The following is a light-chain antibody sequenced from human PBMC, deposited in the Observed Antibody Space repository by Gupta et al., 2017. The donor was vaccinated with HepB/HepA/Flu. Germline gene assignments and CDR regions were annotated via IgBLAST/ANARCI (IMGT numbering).Light chain of an antibody. CDR2: AAS. V-gene: IGKV1-39*01. Sequence: DIQMTQAPSSLSASLGDIVIITCRASQSISSYLNWYQQKPGKAPKLLIYAASSLESGVPSRFSGSGSGTDFTLTISRLQPEDFATYYCQQSDSTPITFGGGTKVEIK. CDR3: QQSDSTPIT. CDR1: QSISSY. J-gene: IGKJ4*01.